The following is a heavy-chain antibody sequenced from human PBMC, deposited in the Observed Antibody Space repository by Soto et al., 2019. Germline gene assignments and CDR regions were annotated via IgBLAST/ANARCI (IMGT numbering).Heavy chain of an antibody. CDR3: TTDAYYDFWSGYYELRLDP. D-gene: IGHD3-3*01. J-gene: IGHJ5*02. CDR2: IKSKTDGGTT. CDR1: GFTFSNAW. V-gene: IGHV3-15*01. Sequence: RRLSCAASGFTFSNAWMSWVRQAPGKGLEWVGRIKSKTDGGTTDYAAPVKGRFTISRDDSKNTLYLQMNSLKTEDTAVYYCTTDAYYDFWSGYYELRLDPWGQGTLVTVSS.